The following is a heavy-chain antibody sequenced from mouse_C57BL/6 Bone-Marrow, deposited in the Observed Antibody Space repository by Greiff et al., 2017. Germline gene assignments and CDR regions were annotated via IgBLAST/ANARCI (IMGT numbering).Heavy chain of an antibody. D-gene: IGHD3-2*02. J-gene: IGHJ4*01. Sequence: EVNVVESGGDLVKPGGSLKLSCAASGFTFSSYGMSWVRQTPDKRLEWVATISSGGSYTYYPDSVKGRFTISRDNAKNTLYLQMSSLKSEDTAMYYCARPSTAQAKDYAMDYWGQGTSVTVSS. V-gene: IGHV5-6*01. CDR2: ISSGGSYT. CDR1: GFTFSSYG. CDR3: ARPSTAQAKDYAMDY.